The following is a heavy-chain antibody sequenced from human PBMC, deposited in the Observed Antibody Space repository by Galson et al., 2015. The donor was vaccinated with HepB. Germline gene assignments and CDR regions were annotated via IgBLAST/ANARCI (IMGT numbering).Heavy chain of an antibody. CDR2: IYSGGST. D-gene: IGHD6-13*01. J-gene: IGHJ5*02. V-gene: IGHV3-53*01. CDR3: AKTYSSSWYVDWFDP. Sequence: SLRLSCAASGFTVSSNYMSWVRQAPGKGLGWVSVIYSGGSTYYADSVKGRFTISRDNSKNTLYLQMNSLRAEDTAVYYCAKTYSSSWYVDWFDPWGQGTLVTVSS. CDR1: GFTVSSNY.